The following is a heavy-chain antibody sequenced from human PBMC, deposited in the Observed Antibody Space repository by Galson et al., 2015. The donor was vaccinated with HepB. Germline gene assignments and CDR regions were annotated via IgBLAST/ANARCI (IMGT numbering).Heavy chain of an antibody. J-gene: IGHJ4*02. D-gene: IGHD3-3*01. CDR3: AGVDASTFGVALDY. CDR2: INPNSGGT. CDR1: ADTFSGYY. V-gene: IGHV1-2*02. Sequence: SVKVSCKASADTFSGYYLHWVRQAPGQGLEWMGWINPNSGGTKYAQNFQGRVTMTRDTSITTVYMELNSLTFDDTAVYYCAGVDASTFGVALDYWGQGTLVTVSS.